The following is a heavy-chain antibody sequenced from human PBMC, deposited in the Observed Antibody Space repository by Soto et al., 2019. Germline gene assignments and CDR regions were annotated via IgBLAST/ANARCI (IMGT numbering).Heavy chain of an antibody. CDR2: IYYSGST. Sequence: TLSLTCTVSGGSISSGGYYWSWIRQHPGKGLEWIGYIYYSGSTYYNPSLKSRVTISVDTSKNQFSLKLSSVTAADTAVYSCARADDGNWFDPWGQGTLVTVSS. CDR1: GGSISSGGYY. V-gene: IGHV4-31*03. CDR3: ARADDGNWFDP. J-gene: IGHJ5*02. D-gene: IGHD1-1*01.